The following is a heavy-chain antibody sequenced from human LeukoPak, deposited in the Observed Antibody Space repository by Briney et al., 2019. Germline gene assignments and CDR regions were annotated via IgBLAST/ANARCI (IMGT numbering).Heavy chain of an antibody. CDR3: ARHPAEAAGTGEYYMDV. V-gene: IGHV5-51*01. D-gene: IGHD6-13*01. CDR1: GYRFTNYW. Sequence: GESLKISCKGSGYRFTNYWIGWVRQMPGKGLEWMGIIYPGDSDTRYSPSFQGQVTISADKSISTAYLQWSSLKASDTAMYYCARHPAEAAGTGEYYMDVWGKGTTVTVSS. CDR2: IYPGDSDT. J-gene: IGHJ6*03.